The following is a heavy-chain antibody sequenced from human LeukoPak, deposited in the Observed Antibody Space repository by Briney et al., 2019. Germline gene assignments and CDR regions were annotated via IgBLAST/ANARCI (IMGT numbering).Heavy chain of an antibody. D-gene: IGHD1-26*01. Sequence: PGGSLRLSCAASGFTFSSYAMSWIRQPPGKGLEWIGEINHSGSTNYNPSLKSRVTMSVDTSKNQFSLKLSSVTAADTAVYYCARSSYSGSSRVFFDYWGQGTLVTVSS. CDR1: GFTFSSYA. CDR3: ARSSYSGSSRVFFDY. J-gene: IGHJ4*02. CDR2: INHSGST. V-gene: IGHV4-34*01.